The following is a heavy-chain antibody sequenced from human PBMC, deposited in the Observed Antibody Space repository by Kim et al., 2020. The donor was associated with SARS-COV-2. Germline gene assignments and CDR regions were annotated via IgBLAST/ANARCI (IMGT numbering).Heavy chain of an antibody. CDR1: GFAFSSFN. J-gene: IGHJ4*02. Sequence: GGSLRLSCAASGFAFSSFNMNWVRQAPGKGLEWVSSISTSSYRFYADSVKGRFTISRDNAQNLLYLQMNSLRAEDTAIYYCASEDCSDSTCYYWCQGALVTGTS. V-gene: IGHV3-21*01. CDR3: ASEDCSDSTCYY. D-gene: IGHD2-15*01. CDR2: ISTSSYR.